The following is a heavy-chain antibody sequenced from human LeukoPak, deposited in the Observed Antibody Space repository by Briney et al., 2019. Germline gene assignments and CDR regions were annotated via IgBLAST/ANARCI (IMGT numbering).Heavy chain of an antibody. V-gene: IGHV3-23*01. CDR2: ISGGGGST. CDR3: AKSVHMVRGVIISGLPEY. Sequence: GGSLRLSCAASGFAFSSYAMSWVRQAPGKGLEWVSAISGGGGSTYYADSVKGRFTISRDNSKNTLYLQMNSLRAEDTAVYYCAKSVHMVRGVIISGLPEYWGQGTLVTVSS. J-gene: IGHJ4*02. D-gene: IGHD3-10*01. CDR1: GFAFSSYA.